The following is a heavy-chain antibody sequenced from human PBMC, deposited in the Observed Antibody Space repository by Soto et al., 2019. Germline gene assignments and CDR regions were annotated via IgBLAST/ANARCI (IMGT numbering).Heavy chain of an antibody. V-gene: IGHV1-3*01. D-gene: IGHD3-9*01. CDR2: INAGNGNT. Sequence: QVQLVQSGAEVKKPGASVKVSCKASGYTFTSYAMHWVRQAPGQRLEWMGWINAGNGNTKYSQKFQGRVTITRDTSASTAYMELSSLRSEDTAVYYCARGQYYDILTGYYPSYYFDYWGQGTLVTVSS. CDR1: GYTFTSYA. J-gene: IGHJ4*02. CDR3: ARGQYYDILTGYYPSYYFDY.